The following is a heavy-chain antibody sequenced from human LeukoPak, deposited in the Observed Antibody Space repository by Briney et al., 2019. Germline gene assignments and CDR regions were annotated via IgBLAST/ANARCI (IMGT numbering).Heavy chain of an antibody. CDR2: IRYDGSNK. Sequence: GGSLRLSCAVSGFTFSSYGMHWVRQAPGKGLEWVAFIRYDGSNKYYADSVKGRFTISRDNSKNTLHLQMNSLRGEDTAVYYCAKDVYGSGNYYYYMDVWGKETTVTVSS. CDR1: GFTFSSYG. J-gene: IGHJ6*03. V-gene: IGHV3-30*02. D-gene: IGHD3-10*01. CDR3: AKDVYGSGNYYYYMDV.